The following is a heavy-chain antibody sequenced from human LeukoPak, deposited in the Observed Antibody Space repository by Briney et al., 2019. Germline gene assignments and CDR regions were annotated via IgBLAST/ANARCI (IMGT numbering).Heavy chain of an antibody. CDR3: ARRGGSGRSFDY. V-gene: IGHV4-39*01. CDR1: GGSISSSSYY. Sequence: SETLSLTCTVSGGSISSSSYYWGWIRQPPGKGLEWIGSIYSSGSTYYNPSLKCRVTISVDTSKTQFSLNLSSVPASDTAVYYCARRGGSGRSFDYWGQGILVTVSS. CDR2: IYSSGST. J-gene: IGHJ4*02. D-gene: IGHD3-10*01.